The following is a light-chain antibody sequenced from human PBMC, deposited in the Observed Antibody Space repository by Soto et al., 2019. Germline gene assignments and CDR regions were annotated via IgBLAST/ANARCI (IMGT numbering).Light chain of an antibody. CDR1: QSVSSN. CDR3: QQYNNWPPGT. Sequence: EMVMTQSPATLSVSPGERATLSCRASQSVSSNLAWYQQKPGQAPRLLIYDASTRATGIPARFSGSASGIEFTLTISSLQAEDFAVYYCQQYNNWPPGTFGQGTKVEIK. J-gene: IGKJ1*01. CDR2: DAS. V-gene: IGKV3-15*01.